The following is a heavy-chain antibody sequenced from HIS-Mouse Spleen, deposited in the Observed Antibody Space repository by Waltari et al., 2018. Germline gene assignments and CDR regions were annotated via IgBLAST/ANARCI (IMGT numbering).Heavy chain of an antibody. Sequence: GPGLVKPSQTLSLTCAISGDSVSSNSAAWNWIRQSPSRGREWLGRTHHRSKWSNXYAVSEKSQITINPDTSKNQCSLQLNSVTPEDLAVYYCAREPQLGTYWYFDLWGRXTXVTVSS. J-gene: IGHJ2*01. CDR3: AREPQLGTYWYFDL. CDR2: THHRSKWSN. V-gene: IGHV6-1*01. CDR1: GDSVSSNSAA. D-gene: IGHD7-27*01.